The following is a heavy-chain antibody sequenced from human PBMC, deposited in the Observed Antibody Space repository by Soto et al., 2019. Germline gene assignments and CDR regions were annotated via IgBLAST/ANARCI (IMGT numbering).Heavy chain of an antibody. CDR1: GFTFSSYG. V-gene: IGHV3-30*18. CDR3: ANLAVTAIPDAFDI. Sequence: PGGSLRLSCAASGFTFSSYGMHWVRQAPGKGLEWVAVISYDGSNKYYADSVKGRFTISRDNSKNTLYLQMNSLRAEDTAVYYCANLAVTAIPDAFDIWGQGTMVTVSS. CDR2: ISYDGSNK. D-gene: IGHD2-21*02. J-gene: IGHJ3*02.